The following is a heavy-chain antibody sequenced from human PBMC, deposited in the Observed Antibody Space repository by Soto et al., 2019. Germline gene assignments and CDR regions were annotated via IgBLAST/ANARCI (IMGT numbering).Heavy chain of an antibody. CDR1: GFTFSSYG. CDR3: AREEGLKYYFDY. V-gene: IGHV3-33*01. J-gene: IGHJ4*02. D-gene: IGHD6-6*01. CDR2: IWYDGSNK. Sequence: GGSLRLSCAASGFTFSSYGMHWVRQAPGKGLEWVAVIWYDGSNKYYADSVKGRFTISRDNSKNTLYLQMNSLRAEDTAVYYCAREEGLKYYFDYWGQGTLVTV.